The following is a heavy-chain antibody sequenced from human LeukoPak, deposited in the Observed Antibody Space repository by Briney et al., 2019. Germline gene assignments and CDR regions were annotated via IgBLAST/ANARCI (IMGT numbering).Heavy chain of an antibody. CDR2: IYYSGST. D-gene: IGHD5-12*01. J-gene: IGHJ4*02. Sequence: SETLSLTCTVSGGSISSYYWSWIRQPPGKGLEWIGYIYYSGSTNYNPSLKSRVTISVDTSKNQFSLKLSSVTAADTAVYYCVRSSGYAEPDYFDYWGQGTLVTVSS. CDR1: GGSISSYY. V-gene: IGHV4-59*01. CDR3: VRSSGYAEPDYFDY.